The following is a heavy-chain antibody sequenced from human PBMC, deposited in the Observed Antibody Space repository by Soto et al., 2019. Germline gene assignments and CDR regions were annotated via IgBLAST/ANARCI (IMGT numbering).Heavy chain of an antibody. D-gene: IGHD5-12*01. Sequence: QVQLQESGPGLVKPSETLSLTCTVSGGSISSYYWSWIRQPPGKGLEWIGYISYSGSTNHNPALKSRVIISVDTSKNQFSLKLSSVTAVDPAVYYCARSRDGYNYDYWGQRTLVTVSS. CDR2: ISYSGST. CDR1: GGSISSYY. V-gene: IGHV4-59*01. J-gene: IGHJ4*02. CDR3: ARSRDGYNYDY.